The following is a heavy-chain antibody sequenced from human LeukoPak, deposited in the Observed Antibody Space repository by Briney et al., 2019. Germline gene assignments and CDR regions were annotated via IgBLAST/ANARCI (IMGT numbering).Heavy chain of an antibody. CDR2: INPNSGGT. V-gene: IGHV1-2*02. Sequence: ASVKVSCKASGYTFTAYYMHWVRQAPGQGLEWMGWINPNSGGTKYAQKFRGRVTMTWDTSISTAYMELSSLRSGDTAVYYCARDPDSSSWFDYWGQGTLVTVSS. D-gene: IGHD6-13*01. CDR3: ARDPDSSSWFDY. CDR1: GYTFTAYY. J-gene: IGHJ4*02.